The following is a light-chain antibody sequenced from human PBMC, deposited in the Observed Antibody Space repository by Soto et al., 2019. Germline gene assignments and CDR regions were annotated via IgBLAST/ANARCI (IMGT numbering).Light chain of an antibody. CDR2: EVR. CDR1: SSDVGYYNY. J-gene: IGLJ2*01. V-gene: IGLV2-14*01. Sequence: QSVLTQPASVSGSPGQSIIISCSGTSSDVGYYNYVSWYQQHPGKAPKVLIYEVRNRPSGASSRFSGSKSGNTAFLTISGLQPEDEADYYCSSYTRSSSVLFGGGTKLTVL. CDR3: SSYTRSSSVL.